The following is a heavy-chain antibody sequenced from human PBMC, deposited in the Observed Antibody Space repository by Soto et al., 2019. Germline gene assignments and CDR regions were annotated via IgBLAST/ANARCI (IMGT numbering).Heavy chain of an antibody. CDR2: IYWDDDK. J-gene: IGHJ3*02. Sequence: SGPTLVNPTQTLTLTCTFSGFSLSTSGVGVGWIRQPPGKALEWLALIYWDDDKRYSPSLKSRLTITKDTSKNQLVLTMTNMDPVDTATYYCAHKYYDFWSGPDAFDIWGQGTMVTVSS. CDR3: AHKYYDFWSGPDAFDI. D-gene: IGHD3-3*01. CDR1: GFSLSTSGVG. V-gene: IGHV2-5*02.